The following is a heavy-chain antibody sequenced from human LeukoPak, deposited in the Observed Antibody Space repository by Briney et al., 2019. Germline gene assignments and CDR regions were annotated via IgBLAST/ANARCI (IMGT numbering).Heavy chain of an antibody. D-gene: IGHD1-26*01. CDR1: GFTFSSYW. CDR2: INEDGRTT. CDR3: VRDLGGRSGH. Sequence: TGGSLRLSCAASGFTFSSYWMHWVRQAPGKGLVWVSRINEDGRTTNYADSVKGRFTISRDNAKNTLDLQMNSLRAEDTAVYYCVRDLGGRSGHWGQGTLVTVSS. V-gene: IGHV3-74*01. J-gene: IGHJ4*02.